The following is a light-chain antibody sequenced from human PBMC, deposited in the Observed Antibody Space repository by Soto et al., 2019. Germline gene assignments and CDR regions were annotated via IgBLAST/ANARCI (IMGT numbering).Light chain of an antibody. CDR2: EVR. CDR3: SSFTSSSTYV. Sequence: QSSLSQPASLSGSPGQSITISCTGTSSDVGGYTYFSLYPQPPGKAPNLMIYEVRNRPSGVPERFSGSKAGNTAPLTISGLQAEDEAEYYCSSFTSSSTYVFGTGTKVTVL. J-gene: IGLJ1*01. CDR1: SSDVGGYTY. V-gene: IGLV2-14*01.